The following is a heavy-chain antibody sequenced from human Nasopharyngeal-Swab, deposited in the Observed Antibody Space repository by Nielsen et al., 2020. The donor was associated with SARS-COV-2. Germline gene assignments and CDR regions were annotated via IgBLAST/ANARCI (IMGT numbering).Heavy chain of an antibody. CDR3: AKAPRYYFGSGSFYFEY. D-gene: IGHD3-10*01. Sequence: GESLKLSCAASGFPFRSFAMSWVRQAPGKGLEWVSSISGSGGSIYYADSVKGRFTISRDNSKNTLYLQMSSLRAEDTAVYYCAKAPRYYFGSGSFYFEYWGQGTLVTVSA. V-gene: IGHV3-23*01. CDR1: GFPFRSFA. CDR2: ISGSGGSI. J-gene: IGHJ4*02.